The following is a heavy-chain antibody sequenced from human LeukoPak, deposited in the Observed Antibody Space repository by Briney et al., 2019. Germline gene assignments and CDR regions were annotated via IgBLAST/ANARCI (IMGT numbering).Heavy chain of an antibody. V-gene: IGHV4-59*01. J-gene: IGHJ4*02. D-gene: IGHD3-16*02. Sequence: SETLSLTCTVSGGSISSYYGRWIRQPPGKGVEGMGYIYYSGSTNYNPSLKSRVTISVDTSKNQFSLKLSSVTAADTAVYYCARGLYYDYVWGRYRYPAFDYWGQGTLVTVSS. CDR2: IYYSGST. CDR1: GGSISSYY. CDR3: ARGLYYDYVWGRYRYPAFDY.